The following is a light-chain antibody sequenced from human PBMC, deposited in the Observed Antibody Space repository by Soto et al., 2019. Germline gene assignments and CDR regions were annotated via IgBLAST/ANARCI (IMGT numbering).Light chain of an antibody. CDR2: DAS. V-gene: IGKV3-11*01. CDR1: QSVLRS. J-gene: IGKJ3*01. Sequence: EIVLTQSPATLSLSPGERATLSCRASQSVLRSLAWFHQKPGQPPRLLIYDASNRPNGVPARFSGSRSGTDFTLTISSLGPEDFAVYHCLQRLSWPLAFGPGNNVYI. CDR3: LQRLSWPLA.